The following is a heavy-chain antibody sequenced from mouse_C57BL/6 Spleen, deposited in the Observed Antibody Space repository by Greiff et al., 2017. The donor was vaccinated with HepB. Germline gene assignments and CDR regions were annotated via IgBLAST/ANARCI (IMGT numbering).Heavy chain of an antibody. CDR2: INPNYGTT. D-gene: IGHD1-1*01. J-gene: IGHJ2*01. Sequence: VQLKESGPELVKPGASVKISCKASGYSFTDYNMNWVKQSNGKSLAWIGVINPNYGTTSYNQKFKGKATLTVDQSSSTADMQLNSLTSEDSAVYYCATTVVATSYYFDYWGQGTTLTVSS. CDR3: ATTVVATSYYFDY. V-gene: IGHV1-39*01. CDR1: GYSFTDYN.